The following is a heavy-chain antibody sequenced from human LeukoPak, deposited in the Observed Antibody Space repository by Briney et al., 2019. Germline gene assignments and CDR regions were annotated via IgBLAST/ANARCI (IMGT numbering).Heavy chain of an antibody. D-gene: IGHD6-13*01. CDR2: IYYSGIT. CDR3: AAGGGYSSAWSL. V-gene: IGHV4-59*01. Sequence: PSETLSLTCSVSGDSIKTYYCNWLRQPPGKGLEWIANIYYSGITSYNPSLRSRVTMSVDTSTNQVSLNLNSVTTADTAVYYCAAGGGYSSAWSLWGQGTLVTVSS. CDR1: GDSIKTYY. J-gene: IGHJ4*02.